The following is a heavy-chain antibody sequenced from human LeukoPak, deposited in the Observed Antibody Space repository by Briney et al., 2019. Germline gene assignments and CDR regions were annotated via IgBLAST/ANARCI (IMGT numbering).Heavy chain of an antibody. Sequence: PGGSVRLSCAASGFTFSSYRMNWVRQSPGKGLEWVSSISSSSRYIYYADSVKGRLTISRDNAKNSLYLQMNSLRAEDTAVYYCARGSSGWSAGYYYGMDVWGQGTTVTVSS. CDR3: ARGSSGWSAGYYYGMDV. CDR1: GFTFSSYR. J-gene: IGHJ6*02. V-gene: IGHV3-21*01. CDR2: ISSSSRYI. D-gene: IGHD6-19*01.